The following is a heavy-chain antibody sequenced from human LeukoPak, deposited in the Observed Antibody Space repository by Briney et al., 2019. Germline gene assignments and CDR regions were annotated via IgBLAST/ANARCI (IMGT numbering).Heavy chain of an antibody. CDR3: VSNGWYSLEY. Sequence: SGTLSLTCAVSGGSISGSNWWSWVRPAPGKGLEWIGEIYHSGSTNYNPSLKSRVTISVDKSKNPLSLRLNSVTAADTAVYYCVSNGWYSLEYWGQGTLVTVSS. CDR1: GGSISGSNW. D-gene: IGHD6-19*01. V-gene: IGHV4-4*02. CDR2: IYHSGST. J-gene: IGHJ4*02.